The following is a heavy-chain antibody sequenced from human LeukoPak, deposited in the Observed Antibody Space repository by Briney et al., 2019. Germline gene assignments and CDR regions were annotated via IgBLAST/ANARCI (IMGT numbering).Heavy chain of an antibody. CDR3: ARTPTMVRGVIITPPDY. CDR1: GGSISTYY. V-gene: IGHV4-39*01. D-gene: IGHD3-10*01. J-gene: IGHJ4*02. Sequence: SETLSLTCTVSGGSISTYYWGWIRQPPGKGLEWIGSIYYSGSTYYNPSLKSRVTISVDTSKNQFSLKLSSVTAADTAVYYCARTPTMVRGVIITPPDYWGQGTLVTVSS. CDR2: IYYSGST.